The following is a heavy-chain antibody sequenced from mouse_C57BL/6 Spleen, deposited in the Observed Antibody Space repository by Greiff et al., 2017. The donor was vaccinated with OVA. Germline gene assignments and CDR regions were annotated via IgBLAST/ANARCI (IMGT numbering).Heavy chain of an antibody. CDR1: GYSFTGYY. CDR2: INPSTGGT. CDR3: ARRDFYGNYVGNFDY. Sequence: VQLQQSGPELVKPGASVKISCKASGYSFTGYYMNWVKQSPEKSLEWIGEINPSTGGTTYNQKFKAKATLTVDKSSSTAYMQLKSLTSEDSAVYYCARRDFYGNYVGNFDYWGQGTTLTVSS. J-gene: IGHJ2*01. V-gene: IGHV1-42*01. D-gene: IGHD2-1*01.